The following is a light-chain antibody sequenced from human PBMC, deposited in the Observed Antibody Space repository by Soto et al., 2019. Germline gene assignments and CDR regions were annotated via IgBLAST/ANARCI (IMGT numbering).Light chain of an antibody. CDR1: QSISTY. CDR3: QQSFSFPWT. CDR2: SAS. Sequence: DIQMTQSPSTLSASVGDRVTITCRASQSISTYLAWYQQKPGKAPDLLIYSASNLQSGVPSRFSGSGSGTDFTLTITSLQADDFATYFCQQSFSFPWTFGQGTKVA. V-gene: IGKV1-39*01. J-gene: IGKJ1*01.